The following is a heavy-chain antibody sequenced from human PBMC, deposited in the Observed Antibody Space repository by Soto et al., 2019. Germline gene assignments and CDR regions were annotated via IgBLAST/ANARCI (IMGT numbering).Heavy chain of an antibody. V-gene: IGHV1-24*01. J-gene: IGHJ6*02. Sequence: ASVKGSCKVSGYTLTDLSIHWVRQAPGKGLEWMGSFDPEDGETIYTQKFQGRVTMTEDTSTDTAFLELSSLRSEDTAIYYCATSPELPLGVDVWGQGTTVTVSS. CDR1: GYTLTDLS. CDR2: FDPEDGET. CDR3: ATSPELPLGVDV. D-gene: IGHD1-7*01.